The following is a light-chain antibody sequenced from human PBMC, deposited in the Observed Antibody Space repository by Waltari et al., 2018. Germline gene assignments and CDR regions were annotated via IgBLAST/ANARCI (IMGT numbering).Light chain of an antibody. CDR2: GAS. Sequence: EIVMTQSPATLSVSPGERATLSCRASQSVSSNSACYQQKPGQAPRLLIYGASTRATGIPARFSGSGSGTEFTLTISSLQSEDFAVYYCQQYNNWRTFGQGTKVEIK. CDR1: QSVSSN. CDR3: QQYNNWRT. J-gene: IGKJ1*01. V-gene: IGKV3-15*01.